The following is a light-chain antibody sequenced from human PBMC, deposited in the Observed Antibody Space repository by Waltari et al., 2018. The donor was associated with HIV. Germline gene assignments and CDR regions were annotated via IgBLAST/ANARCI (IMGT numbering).Light chain of an antibody. CDR1: SSNIGARYD. Sequence: QSVLTQPPSVSGAPGLRVTISRTGSSSNIGARYDVHWYQHLPGTAPKLLIYRNNTRPSGVPDRFSGSRSGTSASLAITGLQAEDEADYYCQSYDSSLSGYVVFGGGTKLTVL. V-gene: IGLV1-40*01. J-gene: IGLJ2*01. CDR2: RNN. CDR3: QSYDSSLSGYVV.